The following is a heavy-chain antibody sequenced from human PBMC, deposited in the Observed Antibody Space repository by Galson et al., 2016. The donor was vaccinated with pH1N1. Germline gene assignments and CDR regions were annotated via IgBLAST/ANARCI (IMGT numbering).Heavy chain of an antibody. CDR1: GFTFSIFA. D-gene: IGHD5-18*01. CDR3: ARVRSSGYNYAQQFVD. J-gene: IGHJ4*02. CDR2: ISSSGENI. Sequence: SLRLSCAASGFTFSIFAMHWVRQAPGEGLEWVAVISSSGENIFYADSVKGRFTITRDSSKNTLYLQMNNLRPEDTAFYYCARVRSSGYNYAQQFVDWGQGTLVTVSS. V-gene: IGHV3-30*04.